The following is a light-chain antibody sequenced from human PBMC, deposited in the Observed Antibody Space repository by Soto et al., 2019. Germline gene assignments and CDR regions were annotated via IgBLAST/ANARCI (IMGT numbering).Light chain of an antibody. V-gene: IGKV1-39*01. CDR1: QSISNY. CDR3: QQSYGTPII. Sequence: DIQMTQSPFSLSAPVGDRVTITCRASQSISNYLNWYQQKQGKAPKLLIYAASTLQSGVPSRFSGSGSGTDFTLTISSLQPEDSATYYCQQSYGTPIIFGPGTRLDIK. CDR2: AAS. J-gene: IGKJ5*01.